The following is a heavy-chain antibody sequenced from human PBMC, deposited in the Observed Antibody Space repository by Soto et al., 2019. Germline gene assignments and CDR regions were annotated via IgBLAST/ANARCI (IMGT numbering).Heavy chain of an antibody. D-gene: IGHD3-10*01. CDR1: GYTFTSYA. Sequence: QVQLVQSGAEVKKPGASVKVSCKASGYTFTSYAISWVQQAPGQGLEWMGWISAYNGNTKYAQKVQGRVTMTTDTSTSTAYMDLRSLRSDDTAVYYCARDVNSGTFDYWGQGTLVTVSS. J-gene: IGHJ4*02. CDR2: ISAYNGNT. V-gene: IGHV1-18*01. CDR3: ARDVNSGTFDY.